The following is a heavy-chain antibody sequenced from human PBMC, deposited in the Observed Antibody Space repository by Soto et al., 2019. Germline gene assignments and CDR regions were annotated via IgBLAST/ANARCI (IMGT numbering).Heavy chain of an antibody. CDR3: ARDSIAAPNWFDP. CDR1: GFTFRNFE. J-gene: IGHJ5*02. V-gene: IGHV3-48*03. Sequence: SGGSLRLSCAASGFTFRNFEMSWVRQVPGKGLEWIAYISSSGSKMYYADTVKGRFIVSRDNTHDSLFLEMNNLRDEDSGVYYCARDSIAAPNWFDPWGQGTLVTVSS. D-gene: IGHD2-15*01. CDR2: ISSSGSKM.